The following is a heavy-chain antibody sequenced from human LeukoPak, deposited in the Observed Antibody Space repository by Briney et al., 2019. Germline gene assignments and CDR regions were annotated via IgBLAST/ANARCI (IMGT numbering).Heavy chain of an antibody. V-gene: IGHV4-34*01. CDR2: INHSGST. Sequence: PSETLSLTCAVYGGSFSGYYWSWIRQPPGKGLEWIGEINHSGSTNYNPSLKSRVTISVDTSKNQFSLKLSSVTAADTAVYYCARGSRYYDFWSGYSNPHYYYYYYMDVWGKGTTVTVSS. J-gene: IGHJ6*03. CDR1: GGSFSGYY. D-gene: IGHD3-3*01. CDR3: ARGSRYYDFWSGYSNPHYYYYYYMDV.